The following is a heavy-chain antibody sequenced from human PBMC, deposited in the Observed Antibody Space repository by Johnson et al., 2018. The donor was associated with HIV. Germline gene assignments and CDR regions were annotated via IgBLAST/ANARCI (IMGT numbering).Heavy chain of an antibody. D-gene: IGHD1-26*01. CDR3: VTRGVYPTSPGGVGAFDF. Sequence: QVQLVESGGGVVQPGRSLRLSCAASGFSFSSYAMHWVRQAPGKGLEWVTVISYDGGLKYYADSVKGRLTISREKAKNSLYLQVNSLRAEDTALYYCVTRGVYPTSPGGVGAFDFWGPGTMVTVSS. CDR1: GFSFSSYA. CDR2: ISYDGGLK. V-gene: IGHV3-30*04. J-gene: IGHJ3*01.